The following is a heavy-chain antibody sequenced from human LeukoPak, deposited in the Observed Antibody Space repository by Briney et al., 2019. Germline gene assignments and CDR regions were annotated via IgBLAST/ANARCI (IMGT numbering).Heavy chain of an antibody. V-gene: IGHV4-39*07. CDR3: ARLAGYYGSGSYYSFDY. CDR2: IYYSGST. D-gene: IGHD3-10*01. J-gene: IGHJ4*02. Sequence: SETLSLTCTVSGGSISSSSYYWGWIRQPPGKGLEWIGSIYYSGSTYYNPSLKSRVTISVDTSKNQFSLKLSSVTAADTAVYYCARLAGYYGSGSYYSFDYWGQGTLVTVSS. CDR1: GGSISSSSYY.